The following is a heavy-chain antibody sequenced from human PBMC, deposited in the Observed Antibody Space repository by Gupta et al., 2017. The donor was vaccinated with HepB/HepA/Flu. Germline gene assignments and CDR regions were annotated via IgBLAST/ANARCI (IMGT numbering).Heavy chain of an antibody. D-gene: IGHD2-21*01. CDR2: TYYRSKWYY. V-gene: IGHV6-1*01. Sequence: QVQLQQSGPGLVKPSQTLSLTCAISGDSVSSNSAAWHWLRQSPSRGLEWLGRTYYRSKWYYDYPVSLKSRITINPDTSKNQFSLHLNSVSPEDTAVYYCAGGVIDAFDVWGQGTMVTVSS. CDR1: GDSVSSNSAA. J-gene: IGHJ3*01. CDR3: AGGVIDAFDV.